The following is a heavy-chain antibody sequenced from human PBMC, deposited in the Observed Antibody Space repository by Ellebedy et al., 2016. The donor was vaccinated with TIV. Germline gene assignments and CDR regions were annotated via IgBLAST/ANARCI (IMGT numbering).Heavy chain of an antibody. CDR2: IYSGGNT. V-gene: IGHV3-66*01. CDR3: AEGGTFGGY. J-gene: IGHJ4*02. CDR1: GFTVSNNY. D-gene: IGHD2/OR15-2a*01. Sequence: PGGSLRLSCAASGFTVSNNYMRWVRQAPGKGLEWVSLIYSGGNTYYADSVRGRFTISRDKSKNTLHLQMNSLRAGDTAVYYCAEGGTFGGYWGRGTLVTVSS.